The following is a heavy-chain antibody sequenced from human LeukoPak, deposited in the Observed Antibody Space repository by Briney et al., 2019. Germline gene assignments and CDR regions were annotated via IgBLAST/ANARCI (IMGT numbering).Heavy chain of an antibody. V-gene: IGHV3-23*01. Sequence: GGSLRLSCAASGFTFSSYAMSWVRQAPGKGLEWVSAISGSGGSTYYADSVKGRFTISRDKSKNTLYLQMNSLRAEDTAVYYCAKDNSWYGDYLLDYWGQGTLVTVSS. CDR2: ISGSGGST. CDR3: AKDNSWYGDYLLDY. D-gene: IGHD4-17*01. CDR1: GFTFSSYA. J-gene: IGHJ4*02.